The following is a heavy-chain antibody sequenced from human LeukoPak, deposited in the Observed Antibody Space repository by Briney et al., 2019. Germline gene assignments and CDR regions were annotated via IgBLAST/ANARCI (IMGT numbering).Heavy chain of an antibody. V-gene: IGHV3-11*01. CDR3: ARAVALYDYVWGSYRSDAFDI. Sequence: GGSLRLSCAASGFTFDDYGMSWVRQAPGKGLEWVSYISSSGSTIYYADSVKGRFTISRDNAKNSLYLQMNSLRAEDTAVYYCARAVALYDYVWGSYRSDAFDIWGQGTMVTVSS. J-gene: IGHJ3*02. D-gene: IGHD3-16*02. CDR1: GFTFDDYG. CDR2: ISSSGSTI.